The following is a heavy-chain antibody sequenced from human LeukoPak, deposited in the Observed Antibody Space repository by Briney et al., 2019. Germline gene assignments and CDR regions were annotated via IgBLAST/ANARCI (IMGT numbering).Heavy chain of an antibody. CDR3: ARQVWPRLYFDY. CDR1: GGSISSSSYY. V-gene: IGHV4-39*01. Sequence: SETLSLTCTVSGGSISSSSYYWGWIRQPPGKGLEWIGSIYYSGSTYYNPSLKSRVTISVDTSKNQFSLKLSSVTAADTAVYYCARQVWPRLYFDYWGQGTLVTVSS. J-gene: IGHJ4*02. CDR2: IYYSGST. D-gene: IGHD2-21*01.